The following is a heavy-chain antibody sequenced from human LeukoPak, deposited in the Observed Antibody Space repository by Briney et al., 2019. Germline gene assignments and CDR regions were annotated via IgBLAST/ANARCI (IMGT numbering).Heavy chain of an antibody. CDR1: GFTFSSYS. CDR3: ARDYDYYDSSGPPPGAIDI. J-gene: IGHJ3*02. V-gene: IGHV3-21*01. Sequence: GGSLRLSCAASGFTFSSYSMNWVRQAPGKGLEWVSSISSSSYIYYADSVKGRFTISRDNAKNSLYLQMNSLRAEDTAVYYCARDYDYYDSSGPPPGAIDIWGQGTMVTVSS. D-gene: IGHD3-22*01. CDR2: ISSSSYI.